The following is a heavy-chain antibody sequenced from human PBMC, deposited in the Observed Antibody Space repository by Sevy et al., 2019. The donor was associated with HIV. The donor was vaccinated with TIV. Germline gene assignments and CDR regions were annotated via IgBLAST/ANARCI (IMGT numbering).Heavy chain of an antibody. CDR1: GFTFSTYA. CDR2: MSYDGSNK. Sequence: GGSLRLSCAASGFTFSTYAMHWVRQAPGKGLEWVAVMSYDGSNKYYADSWKGRFTISRDNSKNTLYLQMNSLRAEDTAVYYCARGDKGGYCISTSCSLYGMDVWGQGTTVTVSS. CDR3: ARGDKGGYCISTSCSLYGMDV. V-gene: IGHV3-30-3*01. D-gene: IGHD2-2*01. J-gene: IGHJ6*02.